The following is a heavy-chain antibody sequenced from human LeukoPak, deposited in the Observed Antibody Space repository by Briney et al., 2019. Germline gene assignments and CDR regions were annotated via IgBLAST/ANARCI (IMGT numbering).Heavy chain of an antibody. J-gene: IGHJ4*02. V-gene: IGHV4-4*09. CDR3: ARRQIYFDY. CDR2: IFSSGST. Sequence: PSETLSLTCTVSGDSISSYYWSWIRQPPGKGLEWIGYIFSSGSTNYNPSLKSRVTISVDTSRNQFSLKLSSVTAADTAVYYCARRQIYFDYWGQGTLVTVSS. CDR1: GDSISSYY.